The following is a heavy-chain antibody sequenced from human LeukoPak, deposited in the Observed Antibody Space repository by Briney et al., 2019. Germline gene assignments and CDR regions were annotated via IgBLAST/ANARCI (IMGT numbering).Heavy chain of an antibody. D-gene: IGHD6-19*01. CDR2: ISGSGGST. V-gene: IGHV3-23*01. CDR1: GFTFSSYA. CDR3: AKSHSSSGWYSYFDY. Sequence: GGSLRLSCAASGFTFSSYAMSWVRRAPGKGLEWVSAISGSGGSTYYADSVKGRFTISRDNSKNTLYLQMNSLRAEDTAVYYCAKSHSSSGWYSYFDYWGQGTLVTVSS. J-gene: IGHJ4*02.